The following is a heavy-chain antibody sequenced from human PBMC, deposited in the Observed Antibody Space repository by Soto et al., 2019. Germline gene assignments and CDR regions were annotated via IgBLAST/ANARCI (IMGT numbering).Heavy chain of an antibody. V-gene: IGHV4-34*01. J-gene: IGHJ4*02. CDR3: ARGPHCSGGSCYSALLDY. Sequence: PGKGLEWFGEINHSGSTNYNPSLKSRVTISVDTSKNQFSLKLSFVTAADTAVYYCARGPHCSGGSCYSALLDYWGQGTQVTVSS. D-gene: IGHD2-15*01. CDR2: INHSGST.